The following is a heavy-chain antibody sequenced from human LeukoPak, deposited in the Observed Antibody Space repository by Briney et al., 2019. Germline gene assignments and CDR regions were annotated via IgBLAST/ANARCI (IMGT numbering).Heavy chain of an antibody. CDR3: ARFPPYYYMDV. J-gene: IGHJ6*03. CDR1: GGSISSSSYY. CDR2: IYYSGST. Sequence: SETLSLTCTVFGGSISSSSYYWGWIRQPPGKGLEWVGSIYYSGSTYYNPSLKSRVTISVDTSKNQFSLKLSSVTAADTAVYYCARFPPYYYMDVWGKGTTVTVSS. V-gene: IGHV4-39*07.